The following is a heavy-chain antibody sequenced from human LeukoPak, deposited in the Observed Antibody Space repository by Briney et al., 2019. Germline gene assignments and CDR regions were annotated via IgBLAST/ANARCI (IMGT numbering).Heavy chain of an antibody. D-gene: IGHD6-25*01. Sequence: PGGSLRLSCTASGFTFSSYSMTLVRQAPGKGLEWVSAISGSGGSTYYADSVKGRFTISRDNSKNTLYLQMNSLRAEDTAVYYCARGTGYNTGRSVDYWGQGTLVTVSS. CDR2: ISGSGGST. CDR3: ARGTGYNTGRSVDY. CDR1: GFTFSSYS. J-gene: IGHJ4*02. V-gene: IGHV3-23*01.